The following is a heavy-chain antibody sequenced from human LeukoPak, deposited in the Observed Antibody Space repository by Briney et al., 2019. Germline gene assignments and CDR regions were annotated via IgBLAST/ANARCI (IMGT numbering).Heavy chain of an antibody. CDR2: IWDSGTPI. CDR1: GFTFSSYS. D-gene: IGHD2-2*01. Sequence: TGGSLRLSCAASGFTFSSYSMTWVRQAPGMGLEWISYIWDSGTPIYYADSVKGRFTISRDNANNLVYLQMTSVRAEDTAVYYCARDRIVPAARFDYWGQGTLVTVSS. CDR3: ARDRIVPAARFDY. V-gene: IGHV3-48*01. J-gene: IGHJ4*02.